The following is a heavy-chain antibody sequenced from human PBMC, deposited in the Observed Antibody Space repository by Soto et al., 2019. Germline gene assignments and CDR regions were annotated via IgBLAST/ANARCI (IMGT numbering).Heavy chain of an antibody. Sequence: SETLSLTCTVSGGSTSSDNYWSWIRQPPGKGLEWIGHIYYSGNTDYNPPLKSRLAISIDTSKNQFSLKLSSVTAADTAVYFCAREGGESSDGLYYFDSWGQGSLVTVSS. J-gene: IGHJ4*02. CDR3: AREGGESSDGLYYFDS. V-gene: IGHV4-30-4*01. CDR2: IYYSGNT. CDR1: GGSTSSDNY. D-gene: IGHD3-16*01.